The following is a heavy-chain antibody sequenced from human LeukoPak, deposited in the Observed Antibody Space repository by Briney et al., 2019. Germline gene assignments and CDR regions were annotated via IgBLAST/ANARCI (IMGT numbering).Heavy chain of an antibody. J-gene: IGHJ4*02. CDR3: AKVDYWSPENYFDS. CDR2: ITDDEDT. D-gene: IGHD1-1*01. CDR1: GFPFRSYA. Sequence: GGSLRLSCVASGFPFRSYAMTWVRQTPGKGLESVSVITDDEDTYYADSVTGRFTISRDNSQNTVFLQMNSLRVEDTAVYYCAKVDYWSPENYFDSWGQGTLVTVSS. V-gene: IGHV3-23*01.